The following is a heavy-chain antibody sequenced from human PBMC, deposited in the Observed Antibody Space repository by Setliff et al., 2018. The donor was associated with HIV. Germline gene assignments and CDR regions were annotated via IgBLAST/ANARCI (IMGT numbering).Heavy chain of an antibody. Sequence: LSLTCTVSGGSISSSSYYWGWIRQPPGKGLQWIGSIYYRGSTYYNPSLKSRVTISADTSKNQFSLKLRSVTAADTALYYCARGRYKSRWYASDHYYIDVWGKGTTVTVSS. CDR1: GGSISSSSYY. CDR2: IYYRGST. J-gene: IGHJ6*03. D-gene: IGHD6-13*01. CDR3: ARGRYKSRWYASDHYYIDV. V-gene: IGHV4-39*01.